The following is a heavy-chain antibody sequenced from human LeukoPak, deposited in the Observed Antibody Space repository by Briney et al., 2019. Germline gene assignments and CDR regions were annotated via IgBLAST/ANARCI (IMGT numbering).Heavy chain of an antibody. D-gene: IGHD2-2*01. V-gene: IGHV1-46*01. CDR2: INPSGGST. CDR3: ARAFPHIVVVPAAAPMDY. Sequence: ASVKVSCKASGYTFTSYYMHRVRQAPGQGLEWMGIINPSGGSTSYAQKFQGRVTMTRDTSTSTVYMELSSLRSEDTAVYYCARAFPHIVVVPAAAPMDYWGQGTLVTVSS. J-gene: IGHJ4*02. CDR1: GYTFTSYY.